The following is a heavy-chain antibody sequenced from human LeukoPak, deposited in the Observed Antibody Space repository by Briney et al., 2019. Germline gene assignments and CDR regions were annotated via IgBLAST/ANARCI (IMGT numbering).Heavy chain of an antibody. CDR1: GFTFSTYG. V-gene: IGHV3-23*01. J-gene: IGHJ5*02. Sequence: GGSLRLSCAASGFTFSTYGMNWVRQAPGKGLEWVSGVIPSGGTTYYADSVKGRFTISRDNSKNTMYLQMNSLRAEDTGVYYCAKVGSSGWYWGWFDPWGQGTLVTVSS. CDR2: VIPSGGTT. CDR3: AKVGSSGWYWGWFDP. D-gene: IGHD6-19*01.